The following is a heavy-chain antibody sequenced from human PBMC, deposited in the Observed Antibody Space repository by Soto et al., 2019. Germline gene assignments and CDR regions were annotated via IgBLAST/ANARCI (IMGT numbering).Heavy chain of an antibody. V-gene: IGHV4-59*08. CDR3: ARQGGWFDP. CDR1: GGSIRSYY. D-gene: IGHD1-26*01. CDR2: IYYSGST. Sequence: SEALSLTRTVSGGSIRSYYWSWIRQPPGKGLEWIGSIYYSGSTNYKPSLKSRVTISVDTSKNQFSLKLTSVTAADTAVYYCARQGGWFDPWGQGTLVTVS. J-gene: IGHJ5*02.